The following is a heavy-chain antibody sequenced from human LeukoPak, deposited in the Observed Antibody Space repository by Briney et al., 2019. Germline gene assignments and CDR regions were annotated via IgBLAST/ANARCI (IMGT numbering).Heavy chain of an antibody. CDR2: IHSDGGDK. V-gene: IGHV3-30*02. D-gene: IGHD1-7*01. J-gene: IGHJ6*03. Sequence: GGSLRLSCAASGFTFRSYSMHWVRQAPGKGLEWVAFIHSDGGDKYYADSVQGRFTISRDNSKNTVFLQMNSLRGEDTAVYYCAKRRGLELLYYYYMDVWGKGTTVTVSS. CDR3: AKRRGLELLYYYYMDV. CDR1: GFTFRSYS.